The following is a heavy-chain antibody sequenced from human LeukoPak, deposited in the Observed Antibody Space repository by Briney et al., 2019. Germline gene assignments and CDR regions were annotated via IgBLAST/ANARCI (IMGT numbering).Heavy chain of an antibody. V-gene: IGHV4-61*02. Sequence: PSETLSLTCTVSGGSISSGSYYWSWIRQPAGKGLEWIGRIYTSGSTNYNPSLKSRVTISVDTSKNQFSLKLSSVTAADTAVYYCARDRYGSGSYYNEGGFDPWGQGTLVTVSS. CDR1: GGSISSGSYY. CDR2: IYTSGST. J-gene: IGHJ5*02. D-gene: IGHD3-10*01. CDR3: ARDRYGSGSYYNEGGFDP.